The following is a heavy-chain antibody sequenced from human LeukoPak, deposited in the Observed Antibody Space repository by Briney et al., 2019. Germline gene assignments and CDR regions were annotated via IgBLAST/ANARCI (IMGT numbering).Heavy chain of an antibody. J-gene: IGHJ6*03. V-gene: IGHV3-30*02. CDR2: IRYDGSNK. CDR1: GFTFSSYG. D-gene: IGHD3-3*01. CDR3: AKGGKTPYYVFGVVTDNYYYYYMDV. Sequence: GGSLRLSCAASGFTFSSYGMHWVRQAPGKGLEWVAFIRYDGSNKYYADSVKGRFTISRGNSKNTLYLQMNSLRAEDTAVYYCAKGGKTPYYVFGVVTDNYYYYYMDVWGKGTTVTVSS.